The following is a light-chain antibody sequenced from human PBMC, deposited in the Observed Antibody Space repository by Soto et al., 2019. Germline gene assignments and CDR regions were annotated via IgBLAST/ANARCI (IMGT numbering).Light chain of an antibody. CDR3: QQYNNWPGT. CDR2: RAS. CDR1: QSVSSN. Sequence: DILMTQSPATLSMSPGERATLSCRASQSVSSNLAWYQQKPGQAPRLLIQRASTRATGIPARFSGSGSGTEFTLTISSLQSEDFAVYYCQQYNNWPGTFGQGTKVDI. V-gene: IGKV3-15*01. J-gene: IGKJ1*01.